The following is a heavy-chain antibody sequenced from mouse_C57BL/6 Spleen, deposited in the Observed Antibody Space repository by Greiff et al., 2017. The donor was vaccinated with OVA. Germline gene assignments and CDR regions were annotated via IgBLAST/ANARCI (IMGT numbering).Heavy chain of an antibody. D-gene: IGHD1-1*01. CDR3: ARITTGGFDY. V-gene: IGHV1-76*01. CDR1: GYTFTDYY. J-gene: IGHJ2*01. Sequence: VQLQQSGAELVRPGASVKLSCKASGYTFTDYYINWVKQRPGQGLEWIARIYPGSGNTYYNEKFKGKATLTAEKSSSTAYMQLSSLTSEDSAVYFCARITTGGFDYWGQGTTLTVSS. CDR2: IYPGSGNT.